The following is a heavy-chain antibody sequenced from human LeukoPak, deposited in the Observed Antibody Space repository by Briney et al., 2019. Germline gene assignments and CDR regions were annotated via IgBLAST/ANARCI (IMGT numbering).Heavy chain of an antibody. Sequence: SVKVSCKASGGTFSSYAISWVRQAPGQGLEWMGRIIPILGIANYAQKFQGRVTITADKSTSTAYMELSSLRSEDTAVYYCARDRNRGLFDYWGQGTLVTVSS. J-gene: IGHJ4*02. CDR1: GGTFSSYA. V-gene: IGHV1-69*04. CDR2: IIPILGIA. D-gene: IGHD1-14*01. CDR3: ARDRNRGLFDY.